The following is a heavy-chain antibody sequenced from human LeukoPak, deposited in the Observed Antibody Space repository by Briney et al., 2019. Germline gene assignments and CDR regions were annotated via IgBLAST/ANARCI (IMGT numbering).Heavy chain of an antibody. V-gene: IGHV4-59*12. J-gene: IGHJ3*02. D-gene: IGHD6-13*01. CDR3: ARDLYSSRTNDAFVI. Sequence: PSETLSLTCTVSGGSISSYYWSWIRQPPGKGLEWIGSIYYSGSSYYNPSLKSRLTISVDTSKNQFSLKLSSVTAADTAEYYCARDLYSSRTNDAFVIWGQGTMVTVSS. CDR2: IYYSGSS. CDR1: GGSISSYY.